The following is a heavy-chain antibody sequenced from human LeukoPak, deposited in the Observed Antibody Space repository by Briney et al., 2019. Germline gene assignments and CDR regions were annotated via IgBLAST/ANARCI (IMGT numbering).Heavy chain of an antibody. CDR3: ARLMGYCSSTSCHPGWFDP. CDR1: GYTFTGYY. V-gene: IGHV1-2*02. CDR2: INPNSGGT. D-gene: IGHD2-2*01. Sequence: ASVTVSCEASGYTFTGYYMHWVRQAPGQGLEWMGWINPNSGGTNYAQKFQGRVTMTRDTSISTAYMELSRLRSDDTAVYYCARLMGYCSSTSCHPGWFDPWGQGTLVTVSS. J-gene: IGHJ5*02.